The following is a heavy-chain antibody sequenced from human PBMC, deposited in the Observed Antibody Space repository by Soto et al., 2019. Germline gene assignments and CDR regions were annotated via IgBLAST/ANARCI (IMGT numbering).Heavy chain of an antibody. V-gene: IGHV3-15*07. Sequence: GGSLRLSCAASGFTFSNAWMNWVRQAPGKGLEWVGRIKSKTDGGTTDYAAPVKGRFTISRDDSKNTLYLQMNSLKTEDTAVYYCTTDSRTTVTTWGRYYYYGMDVWGQGTTVTVSS. J-gene: IGHJ6*02. CDR1: GFTFSNAW. CDR3: TTDSRTTVTTWGRYYYYGMDV. CDR2: IKSKTDGGTT. D-gene: IGHD4-4*01.